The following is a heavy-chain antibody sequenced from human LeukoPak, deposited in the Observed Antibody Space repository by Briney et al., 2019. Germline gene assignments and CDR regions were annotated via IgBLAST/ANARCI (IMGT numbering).Heavy chain of an antibody. CDR3: ARALYCSSTSCFNNWFDP. D-gene: IGHD2-2*01. CDR1: GGTFSSYT. V-gene: IGHV1-69*02. Sequence: ASVKVSCKASGGTFSSYTISWVRQAPGQGLGWMGRIIPILGIANYAQKFQGRVTITADKSTSTAYMELSSLRSEDTAVYYCARALYCSSTSCFNNWFDPWGQGTLVTVSS. CDR2: IIPILGIA. J-gene: IGHJ5*02.